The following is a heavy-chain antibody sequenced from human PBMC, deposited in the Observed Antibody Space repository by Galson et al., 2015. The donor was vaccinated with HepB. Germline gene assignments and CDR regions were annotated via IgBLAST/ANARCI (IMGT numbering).Heavy chain of an antibody. D-gene: IGHD1-7*01. CDR1: GFTFSSYS. CDR3: ARVGWNYFDYYYYGMDV. CDR2: ISSSSSYI. V-gene: IGHV3-21*04. Sequence: SLRLSCAASGFTFSSYSMNWVRQAPGKGLEWVSSISSSSSYIYYADSVKGRFTISRDNAKNSLYLQMNSLRAEDTAVYYCARVGWNYFDYYYYGMDVWGQGTTVTVSS. J-gene: IGHJ6*02.